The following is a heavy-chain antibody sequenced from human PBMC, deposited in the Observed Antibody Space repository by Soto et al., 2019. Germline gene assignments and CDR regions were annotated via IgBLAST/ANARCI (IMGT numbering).Heavy chain of an antibody. D-gene: IGHD6-19*01. CDR3: VKTVDKSGWGGDH. CDR2: ISHDAKNA. V-gene: IGHV3-30*18. CDR1: GFSFSIHG. Sequence: QVQLVESGGDVVQPGRSLRLSCAASGFSFSIHGIHWVRQAPGKGLEGVALISHDAKNAYYADSVKGRFTISRDNSKNTLSLQMNSLRVEDTALYYCVKTVDKSGWGGDHWGQGTLVTVSS. J-gene: IGHJ4*02.